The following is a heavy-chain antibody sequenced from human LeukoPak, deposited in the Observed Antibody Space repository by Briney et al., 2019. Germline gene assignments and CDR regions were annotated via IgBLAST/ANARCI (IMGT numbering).Heavy chain of an antibody. CDR3: ATLKAYSWNIRAFDI. V-gene: IGHV3-15*01. CDR2: IQSKTDGGTT. CDR1: DFSFSDAW. J-gene: IGHJ3*02. Sequence: PGGSLRLSCAASDFSFSDAWMRWVRQAPGKGLEWVGRIQSKTDGGTTDYAAPVKGRFTISRDDSKNTLSLQMSSLKREDTAVYYCATLKAYSWNIRAFDIWGQGTMVTVSS. D-gene: IGHD1-20*01.